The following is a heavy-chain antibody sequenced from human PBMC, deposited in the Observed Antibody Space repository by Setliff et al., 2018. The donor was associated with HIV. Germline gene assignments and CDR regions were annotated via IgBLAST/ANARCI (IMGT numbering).Heavy chain of an antibody. J-gene: IGHJ6*02. CDR3: ARGHCSGTNCYGVDYYGMDV. CDR1: GGTIRSGSYY. V-gene: IGHV4-61*01. CDR2: ISDSGTT. D-gene: IGHD2-2*01. Sequence: PSETLSLTCTVSGGTIRSGSYYWTWIRQPPGKGLEWIAWISDSGTTNYNPSLKSRVTLSVDTSKNQFSVKLTSVTAADTAVYYCARGHCSGTNCYGVDYYGMDVWGQGTTVTVSS.